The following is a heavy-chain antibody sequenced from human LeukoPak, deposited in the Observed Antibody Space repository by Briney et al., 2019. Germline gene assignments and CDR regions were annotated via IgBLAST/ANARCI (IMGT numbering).Heavy chain of an antibody. CDR3: ARPKYSSSLAFDF. J-gene: IGHJ4*02. D-gene: IGHD6-6*01. V-gene: IGHV5-51*01. Sequence: GESLKISCRDSGNTFTTSLIAWVRQMPGKGLEWMGIIYPGDSDSKYSPSFQGQVTISADKSISTTYLHWNSLKASDTATYYCARPKYSSSLAFDFWGQGTPVTVSS. CDR1: GNTFTTSL. CDR2: IYPGDSDS.